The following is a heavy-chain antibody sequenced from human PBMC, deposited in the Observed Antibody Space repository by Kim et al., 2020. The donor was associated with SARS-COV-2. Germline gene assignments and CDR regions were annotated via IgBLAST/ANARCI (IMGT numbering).Heavy chain of an antibody. V-gene: IGHV3-20*04. CDR2: INWNGDST. CDR3: ARDLLPIYYYGSGRSKNWFAP. D-gene: IGHD3-10*01. CDR1: GFTFDDYG. Sequence: GESLRLSCAASGFTFDDYGMNWVRQAPGKGLEWGSSINWNGDSTDYADSVRGRFIISRDSAKNSLYLQMNSLRADDTALYYCARDLLPIYYYGSGRSKNWFAPWGQGTLVTVSS. J-gene: IGHJ5*02.